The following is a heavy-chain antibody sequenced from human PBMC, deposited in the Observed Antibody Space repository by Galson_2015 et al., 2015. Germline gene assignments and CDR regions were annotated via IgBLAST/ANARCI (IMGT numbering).Heavy chain of an antibody. Sequence: SLRLSCAASGFTFSSYAMTWVRQAPGKGLEWVANVKGDGSEKYHVDSVKGRFTISRDNAKNSLSLQINSLRAEDTAVYYCARWAYRRGFGCFDFWGQGTLVTVSS. J-gene: IGHJ4*02. CDR1: GFTFSSYA. V-gene: IGHV3-7*01. CDR3: ARWAYRRGFGCFDF. CDR2: VKGDGSEK. D-gene: IGHD6-19*01.